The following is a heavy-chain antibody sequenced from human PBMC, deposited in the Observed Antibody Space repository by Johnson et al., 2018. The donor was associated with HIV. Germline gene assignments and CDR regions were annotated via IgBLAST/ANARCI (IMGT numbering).Heavy chain of an antibody. CDR1: GFTVSSNY. CDR2: ISYDGTKK. J-gene: IGHJ3*02. Sequence: QVQLVESGGGLVQPGGSLRLSCAASGFTVSSNYMSWVRQAPGKGLEWVAVISYDGTKKNYADSVKGRFTISRDNSKNTLYLQMNSLRAEDKAVYYCAREGGSSGPDAFDIWGQGTMVTVSS. CDR3: AREGGSSGPDAFDI. D-gene: IGHD3-16*01. V-gene: IGHV3-30*14.